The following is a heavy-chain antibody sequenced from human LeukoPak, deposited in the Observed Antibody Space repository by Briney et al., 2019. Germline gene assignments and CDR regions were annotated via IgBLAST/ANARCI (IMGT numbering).Heavy chain of an antibody. CDR2: IYTSGST. D-gene: IGHD3-10*01. V-gene: IGHV4-4*07. Sequence: PSETLSLTCTVSGGSISSYYWSWIRQPAGKGLEWIGRIYTSGSTNYNPSLKSRVTMSVDTSKNQFSLKLSSVTAADTAVYYCARDEHYGSGGRTSSDVWGKRTTVTVSS. J-gene: IGHJ6*04. CDR1: GGSISSYY. CDR3: ARDEHYGSGGRTSSDV.